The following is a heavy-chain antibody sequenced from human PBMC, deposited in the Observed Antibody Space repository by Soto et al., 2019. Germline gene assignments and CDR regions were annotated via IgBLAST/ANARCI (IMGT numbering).Heavy chain of an antibody. CDR3: TRVGGYYGDYPNFDY. Sequence: QVQLQESGPGLVKPSETLSLTCTVSGSSISPFHWSWIRQPPGKGLEWIGNIYYTGSTKYNPSLKSRVTLSLGTSRNQLSLKLTSVTAADTAVYYCTRVGGYYGDYPNFDYWGPGTLVAVSS. V-gene: IGHV4-59*01. CDR1: GSSISPFH. CDR2: IYYTGST. D-gene: IGHD4-17*01. J-gene: IGHJ4*02.